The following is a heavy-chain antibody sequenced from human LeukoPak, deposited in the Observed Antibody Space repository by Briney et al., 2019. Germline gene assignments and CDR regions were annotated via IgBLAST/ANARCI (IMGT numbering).Heavy chain of an antibody. CDR2: IYYSGST. J-gene: IGHJ4*02. CDR1: GGSISSYY. CDR3: ARDKKGTSCYDY. D-gene: IGHD2-2*01. Sequence: SETLSLTCTVSGGSISSYYWSWIRQSPGKGLEWIGFIYYSGSTTYNPSLKSRVTISVDTSKNQFSLKLSSVTAADTAVYYCARDKKGTSCYDYWGQGTLVTVSS. V-gene: IGHV4-59*01.